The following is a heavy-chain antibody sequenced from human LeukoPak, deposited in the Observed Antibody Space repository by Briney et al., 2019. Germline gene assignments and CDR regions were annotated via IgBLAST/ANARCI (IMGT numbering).Heavy chain of an antibody. J-gene: IGHJ3*02. CDR1: GFAFDDYG. V-gene: IGHV3-20*04. D-gene: IGHD5-18*01. CDR2: INWNGGRT. CDR3: ATSWILMVTGAFDI. Sequence: GGSLRLSCAASGFAFDDYGMTWVRQAPGKGLEWVSSINWNGGRTYYVDSVKGRFTISRDNSKNTLYLQMNSLRAEDTAVYYCATSWILMVTGAFDIWGQGTMVTVSS.